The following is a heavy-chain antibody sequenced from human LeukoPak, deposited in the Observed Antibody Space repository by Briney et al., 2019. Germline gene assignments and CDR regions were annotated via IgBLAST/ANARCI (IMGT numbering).Heavy chain of an antibody. J-gene: IGHJ5*02. D-gene: IGHD3-3*01. CDR2: INPNSGGT. CDR1: GYTFTGYY. CDR3: AKGGAYDFWSGIARAGFDP. Sequence: GASVKVSCKASGYTFTGYYVHWVRQAPGQGVEWMGWINPNSGGTNYAQTFWGRVTMTRDTSISTAYMELSRLRSDDTAVYYCAKGGAYDFWSGIARAGFDPWGQGTLVTVSS. V-gene: IGHV1-2*02.